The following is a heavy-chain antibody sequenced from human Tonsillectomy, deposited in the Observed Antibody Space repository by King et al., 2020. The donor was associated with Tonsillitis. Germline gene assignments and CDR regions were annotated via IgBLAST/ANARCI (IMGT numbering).Heavy chain of an antibody. D-gene: IGHD2/OR15-2a*01. J-gene: IGHJ5*02. CDR2: IYTSGRT. CDR3: ARVISDWFDP. V-gene: IGHV4-4*07. Sequence: QLQESGPGLVKPSETLSLTCTVSGGSIDNYYWSWSRQPAGKGLEWIGRIYTSGRTNYNASLKSRVTMSVDTSKSQFSLKLTSVTAADTAVYYCARVISDWFDPWGQGILVTVSS. CDR1: GGSIDNYY.